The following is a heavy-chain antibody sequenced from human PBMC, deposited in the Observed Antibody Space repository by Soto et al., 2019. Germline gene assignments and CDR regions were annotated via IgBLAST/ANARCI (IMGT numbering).Heavy chain of an antibody. V-gene: IGHV4-59*08. CDR3: ARQLRAAVDY. CDR1: GGSISSYY. CDR2: VHYSGTT. J-gene: IGHJ4*01. Sequence: PSETLSLTCTVSGGSISSYYWSWIRQPPGKGLEWIGYVHYSGTTNYSPSLKSRVTISVDTSKNQFSLKLSSVTAADTAVCYCARQLRAAVDYWGQGTLVTVSS.